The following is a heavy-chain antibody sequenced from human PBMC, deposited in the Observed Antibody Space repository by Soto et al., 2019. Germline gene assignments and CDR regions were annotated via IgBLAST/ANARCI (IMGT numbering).Heavy chain of an antibody. CDR2: IYYSGST. Sequence: PSETLSLTCAVYGGSFSGYYWSWIRQPPGKGLEWIGYIYYSGSTNYNPSLKSRVTISVDTSKNQFSLKLSSVTAADTAVYYCARSIKAWDPAAGTYTPAYFDYWGQGTLVTVSS. CDR1: GGSFSGYY. J-gene: IGHJ4*02. D-gene: IGHD6-13*01. CDR3: ARSIKAWDPAAGTYTPAYFDY. V-gene: IGHV4-59*01.